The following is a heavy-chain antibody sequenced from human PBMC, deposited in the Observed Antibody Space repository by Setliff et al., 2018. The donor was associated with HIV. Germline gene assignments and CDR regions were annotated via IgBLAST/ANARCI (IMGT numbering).Heavy chain of an antibody. V-gene: IGHV3-73*01. CDR1: GFTFSDSA. Sequence: VGSLRLSCAASGFTFSDSAMHWVRQASGKGLEWVGLVRSKANNYATAYAASVEGRFTISRDDSQNTAYLQMNSLRTEDAAVYYCTRPEVVPAASYYMDVWGKGTTVTVSS. D-gene: IGHD2-2*01. CDR3: TRPEVVPAASYYMDV. CDR2: VRSKANNYAT. J-gene: IGHJ6*03.